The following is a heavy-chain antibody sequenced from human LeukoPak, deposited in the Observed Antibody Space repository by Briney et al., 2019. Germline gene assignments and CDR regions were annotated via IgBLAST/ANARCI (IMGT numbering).Heavy chain of an antibody. CDR3: ARHRSGWLQSSFDY. CDR2: IYYSGSS. D-gene: IGHD5-24*01. CDR1: GGSISSSSSY. V-gene: IGHV4-39*01. J-gene: IGHJ4*02. Sequence: SETLSLTCSVSGGSISSSSSYWGWIRQPPGKRLEWIGSIYYSGSSFDNPALKSRVTISVDTSKNQFSLKLSSVTAAGTAVYYCARHRSGWLQSSFDYWGQGTLVTVSS.